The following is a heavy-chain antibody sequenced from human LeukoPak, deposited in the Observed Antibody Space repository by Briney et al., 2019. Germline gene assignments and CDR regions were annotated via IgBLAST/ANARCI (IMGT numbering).Heavy chain of an antibody. D-gene: IGHD6-25*01. CDR3: ARDGGVY. CDR2: ISSSSSYI. J-gene: IGHJ4*02. CDR1: GFTFSSYS. V-gene: IGHV3-21*01. Sequence: GGSLRLSCAASGFTFSSYSMIWVRQAPGKGLEWVSSISSSSSYIYYGDSVRGRFTISRDNAKNSLYLQMNGLRAEDTAVYYCARDGGVYWGQGTLVTVSS.